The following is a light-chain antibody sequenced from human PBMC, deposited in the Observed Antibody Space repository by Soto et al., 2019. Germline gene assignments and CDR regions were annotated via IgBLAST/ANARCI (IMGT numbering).Light chain of an antibody. CDR1: QSISSW. V-gene: IGKV1-5*01. J-gene: IGKJ1*01. Sequence: DIQMTQSPSTLSASVGDRVTITCRASQSISSWLAWYQQKPGKAPKLLIYDASSLESGVPSRFSGSRSGTEFILTISSLQPDDFATYYCQQYSNYWTFGQGTKVEIK. CDR3: QQYSNYWT. CDR2: DAS.